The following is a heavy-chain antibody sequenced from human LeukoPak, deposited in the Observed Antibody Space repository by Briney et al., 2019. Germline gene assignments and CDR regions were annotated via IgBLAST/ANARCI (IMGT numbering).Heavy chain of an antibody. D-gene: IGHD1-26*01. Sequence: GRVTMTTDTSTSTAYMELSRLRSEDTAVYYCARAKKRVGAPIDAFDIWGQGTMVTVSS. V-gene: IGHV1-18*01. J-gene: IGHJ3*02. CDR3: ARAKKRVGAPIDAFDI.